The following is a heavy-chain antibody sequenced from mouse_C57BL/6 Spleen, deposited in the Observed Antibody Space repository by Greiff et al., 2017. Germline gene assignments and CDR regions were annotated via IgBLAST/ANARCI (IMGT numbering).Heavy chain of an antibody. CDR1: GFTFSSYA. V-gene: IGHV5-9-1*02. D-gene: IGHD1-1*01. J-gene: IGHJ2*01. CDR2: ISSGGDYI. CDR3: TRDRGTTNFDY. Sequence: EVMLVESGEGLVKPGGSLKLSCAASGFTFSSYAMSWVRQTPEKRLEWVAYISSGGDYIYYADTLKGRFTISRDNARNTLYLQMSSLKSEDTAMYYCTRDRGTTNFDYWGQGTTLTVSS.